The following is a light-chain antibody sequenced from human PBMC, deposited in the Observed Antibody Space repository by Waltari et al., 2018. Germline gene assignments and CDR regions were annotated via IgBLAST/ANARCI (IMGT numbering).Light chain of an antibody. CDR3: QQLISYPLT. CDR1: QGITSY. CDR2: GAS. Sequence: IQLTQSPSSLSASIGDRVIITCRASQGITSYLGWYQQKPWKAPKLLIYGASTLQSGVPSRFSASGSGTDFTLTISSLQPEDFATYYCQQLISYPLTFGGGTKVEIK. V-gene: IGKV1-9*01. J-gene: IGKJ4*01.